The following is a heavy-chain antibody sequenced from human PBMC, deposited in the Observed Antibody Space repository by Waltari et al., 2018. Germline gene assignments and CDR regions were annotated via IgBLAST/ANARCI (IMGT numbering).Heavy chain of an antibody. CDR3: ASGGHVDY. CDR1: GLTFSRFW. CDR2: INEDGSEK. J-gene: IGHJ4*02. Sequence: EVQLVESGGALVQPGGSPRLPCAASGLTFSRFWMTWVRQAPGKGLEWVANINEDGSEKHYVDSVKGRFTISRDNAKNSLFLQMNSLRADDTAVYYCASGGHVDYCGQGTLVTVSS. V-gene: IGHV3-7*01.